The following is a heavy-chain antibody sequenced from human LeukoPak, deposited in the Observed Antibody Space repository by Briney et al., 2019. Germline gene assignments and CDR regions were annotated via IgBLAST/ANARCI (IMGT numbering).Heavy chain of an antibody. CDR2: LHFRANT. J-gene: IGHJ5*01. V-gene: IGHV4-39*01. Sequence: SETLSLTCSVSGGSISTPNNFWAWIRQPPGKALEWVASLHFRANTYTNPSLDSRVTISVDTSKNQLSLKLRSVTAADTAIYYCARLVRFKNWFDSWGQGTLVTVSS. CDR1: GGSISTPNNF. CDR3: ARLVRFKNWFDS.